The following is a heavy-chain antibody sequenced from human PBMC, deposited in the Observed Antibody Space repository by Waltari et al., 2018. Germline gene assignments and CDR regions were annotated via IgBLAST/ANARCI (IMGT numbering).Heavy chain of an antibody. D-gene: IGHD3-3*01. J-gene: IGHJ3*01. Sequence: QQHLQESGPGLVKPSETLSLTCTVSGVSISRSNYYWGWIRQPPGKGLEWIGQISESGSTSYNPSLKSRVTISVDTSRNQISLNLYSVTAAYAAVYYCARRENYNFWRDSFDVWGQGTVVTVSS. V-gene: IGHV4-39*07. CDR3: ARRENYNFWRDSFDV. CDR1: GVSISRSNYY. CDR2: ISESGST.